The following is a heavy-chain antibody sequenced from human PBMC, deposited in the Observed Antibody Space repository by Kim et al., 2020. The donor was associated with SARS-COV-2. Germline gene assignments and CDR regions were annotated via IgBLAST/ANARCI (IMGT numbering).Heavy chain of an antibody. Sequence: SETLSLTCTVSGGSISSSSYYWGWIRQPPGKGLEWIGSIYYSGSTYYNPSLKSRVTISVDTSKNQFSLKLSSVTAADTAVYYCARYVAGTIFGVVIILAYYFDYWGQGTLVTVSS. CDR3: ARYVAGTIFGVVIILAYYFDY. J-gene: IGHJ4*02. CDR1: GGSISSSSYY. V-gene: IGHV4-39*01. CDR2: IYYSGST. D-gene: IGHD3-3*01.